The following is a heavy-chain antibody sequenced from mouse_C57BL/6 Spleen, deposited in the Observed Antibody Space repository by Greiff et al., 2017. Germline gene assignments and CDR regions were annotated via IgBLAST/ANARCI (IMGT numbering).Heavy chain of an antibody. J-gene: IGHJ4*01. CDR2: IHPNSGST. CDR1: GYTFTSYW. CDR3: ARAVVARMDY. Sequence: QVQLKQPGAELVKPGASVKLSCKASGYTFTSYWMHWVKQRPGQGLEWIGMIHPNSGSTNYNEKFKSKATLTVDKSSSTAYMQLSSLTSEDSAVYYCARAVVARMDYWGQGTSVTVSS. D-gene: IGHD1-1*01. V-gene: IGHV1-64*01.